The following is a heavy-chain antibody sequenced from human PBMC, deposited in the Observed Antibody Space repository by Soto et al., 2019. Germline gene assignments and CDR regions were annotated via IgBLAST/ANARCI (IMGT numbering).Heavy chain of an antibody. D-gene: IGHD1-26*01. J-gene: IGHJ4*02. CDR1: GFSLSTSGMR. CDR2: IDWDDDK. CDR3: ARGSGSYYGPFDY. V-gene: IGHV2-70*04. Sequence: SGPTLVNPTQTLTLTCTFSGFSLSTSGMRVSWIRQPPGKALEWLARIDWDDDKFYSTSLKTRLTISKDTSKNQVVLTMTNMDPVDTATYYCARGSGSYYGPFDYWGQGTQVTAS.